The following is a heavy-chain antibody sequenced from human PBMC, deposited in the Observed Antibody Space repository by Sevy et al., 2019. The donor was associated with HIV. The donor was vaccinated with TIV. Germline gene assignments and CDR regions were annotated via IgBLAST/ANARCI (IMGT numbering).Heavy chain of an antibody. D-gene: IGHD5-18*01. V-gene: IGHV3-66*01. CDR2: IHSDDTT. CDR1: GFTVTSNY. Sequence: GGSLRLSCAASGFTVTSNYMTWVRQAPGKGLEGVSVIHSDDTTYHADSVKDRFTISRDSFKNTLYFHMSSLRAEDTAVYYCARGKSGYGYALNYWGQGTLVTVSS. CDR3: ARGKSGYGYALNY. J-gene: IGHJ4*02.